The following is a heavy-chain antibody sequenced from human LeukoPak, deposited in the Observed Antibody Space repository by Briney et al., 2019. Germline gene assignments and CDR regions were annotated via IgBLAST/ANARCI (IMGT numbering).Heavy chain of an antibody. CDR3: ARGTTGDHVGAFDI. CDR1: GGSISSYY. D-gene: IGHD7-27*01. J-gene: IGHJ3*02. CDR2: IYTSGST. V-gene: IGHV4-4*07. Sequence: SETLSLTCTVSGGSISSYYWSWIRQPAGKGLEWIGRIYTSGSTNYNPSLEGRVTMSVDTSKNQFSLKLNSVTAADTAVYYCARGTTGDHVGAFDIWGQGTMVTVSS.